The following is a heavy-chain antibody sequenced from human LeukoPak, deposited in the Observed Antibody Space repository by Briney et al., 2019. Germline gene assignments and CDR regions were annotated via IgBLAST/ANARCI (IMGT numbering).Heavy chain of an antibody. V-gene: IGHV3-30*18. Sequence: PGGSLRLSCAASGFTFSNCGMHWVRQAPGKGLEWVALISYDGSNKYYADSGKGRFTISRDKSKNTLYLQMNSLRAEDTAVYYCAKIFGSYYDSGAYSYFDYWGQGTLVTVSS. CDR3: AKIFGSYYDSGAYSYFDY. J-gene: IGHJ4*02. CDR2: ISYDGSNK. CDR1: GFTFSNCG. D-gene: IGHD3-22*01.